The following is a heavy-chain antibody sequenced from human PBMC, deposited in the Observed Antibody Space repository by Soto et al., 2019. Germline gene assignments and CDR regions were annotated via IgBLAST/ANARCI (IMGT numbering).Heavy chain of an antibody. Sequence: ASVKVSCKASGGTFSSYAISWVRQAPGQGLGWMGGIIPIFGTANYAQKFQGRVTITADESTSTAYMELSSLRSEDTAVYYCARGVSAPRPYYYGMDVWGQGTTVTVSS. V-gene: IGHV1-69*13. CDR3: ARGVSAPRPYYYGMDV. CDR1: GGTFSSYA. J-gene: IGHJ6*02. D-gene: IGHD2-8*01. CDR2: IIPIFGTA.